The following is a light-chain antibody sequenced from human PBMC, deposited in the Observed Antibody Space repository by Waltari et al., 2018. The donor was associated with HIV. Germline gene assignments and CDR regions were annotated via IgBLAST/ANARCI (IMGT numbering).Light chain of an antibody. Sequence: DIQMTQSPSSVSASLGDRVTITCRASQNVSRWVAWYQQRPGEAPNLFIYAASSLHSGVPPRFSGSGFGTDFTLTILSVQSEDSATYCCRQTKTFPLDFGQGTKLEI. V-gene: IGKV1-12*01. CDR3: RQTKTFPLD. CDR2: AAS. CDR1: QNVSRW. J-gene: IGKJ2*01.